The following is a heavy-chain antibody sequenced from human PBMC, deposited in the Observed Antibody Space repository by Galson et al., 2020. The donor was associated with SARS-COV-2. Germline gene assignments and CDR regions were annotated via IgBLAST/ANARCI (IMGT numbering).Heavy chain of an antibody. Sequence: LSLTCAASGFTFSSYAMHWVRQAPGKGLEWVAVISYDGSNKYYAASVKGRFTISRDNSKNTLYLQMNSLRAEDTAVYYCARPLRGSYYYGMDVWGQGTTVTVSS. CDR2: ISYDGSNK. V-gene: IGHV3-30*04. J-gene: IGHJ6*02. D-gene: IGHD3-16*01. CDR3: ARPLRGSYYYGMDV. CDR1: GFTFSSYA.